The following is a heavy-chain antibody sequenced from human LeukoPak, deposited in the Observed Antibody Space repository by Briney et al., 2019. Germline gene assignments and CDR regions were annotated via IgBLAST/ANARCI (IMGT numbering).Heavy chain of an antibody. CDR1: GFTFSRYA. D-gene: IGHD1-1*01. CDR2: ITDSGGST. CDR3: AMNWRYFDY. J-gene: IGHJ4*02. Sequence: GGSPRLSCAASGFTFSRYAMSWVRQAPGKGLEWVSAITDSGGSTYYANSVKGRFTISRDNSKNTLYLQMNSLRADDTAVYYCAMNWRYFDYWGQGTLVTVSS. V-gene: IGHV3-23*01.